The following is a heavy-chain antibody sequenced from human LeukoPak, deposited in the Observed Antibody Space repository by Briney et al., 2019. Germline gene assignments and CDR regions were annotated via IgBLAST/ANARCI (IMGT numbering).Heavy chain of an antibody. D-gene: IGHD1-14*01. Sequence: PGRSLRLSCAASGFTFSTYSIHWVRQAPGKGLEWVAMVSYDGSNKYYADSVKGRFTISRDNSENTLYLQINSLSADDTAVYYCAKYRAPVGFDFWGQGTLVTVSS. CDR1: GFTFSTYS. V-gene: IGHV3-30-3*02. J-gene: IGHJ4*02. CDR2: VSYDGSNK. CDR3: AKYRAPVGFDF.